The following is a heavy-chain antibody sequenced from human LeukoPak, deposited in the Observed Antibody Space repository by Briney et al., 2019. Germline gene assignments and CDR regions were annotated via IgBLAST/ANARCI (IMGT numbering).Heavy chain of an antibody. D-gene: IGHD5-24*01. J-gene: IGHJ6*02. Sequence: SETLSLTCTVSGGSVSSYYWSWIRQPPGKGLEWIGYIYYSGSTNYNPSLKSRVTISVDTSKNQFSLKLSSVTAADTAVYYCASGRDGYNYTPLYYGMDVWGQGTTVTVSS. CDR3: ASGRDGYNYTPLYYGMDV. V-gene: IGHV4-59*02. CDR2: IYYSGST. CDR1: GGSVSSYY.